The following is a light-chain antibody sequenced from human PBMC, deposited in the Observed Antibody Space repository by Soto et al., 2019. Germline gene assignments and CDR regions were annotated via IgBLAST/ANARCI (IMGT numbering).Light chain of an antibody. CDR3: QQYGSSPYT. J-gene: IGKJ2*01. Sequence: EIVLTQSPGTLSLSPGERATLSCRANQSVSSSYFAWYQQKPGQAPRLLICGASSRATGIPDRFSGSGSGTDFTLPISRLEPEDFAVYYCQQYGSSPYTFGQGTKLEIK. CDR1: QSVSSSY. CDR2: GAS. V-gene: IGKV3-20*01.